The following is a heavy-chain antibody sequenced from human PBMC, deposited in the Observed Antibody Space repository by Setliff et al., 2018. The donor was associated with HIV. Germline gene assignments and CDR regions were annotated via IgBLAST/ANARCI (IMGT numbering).Heavy chain of an antibody. CDR3: TTDLGSGRFSWNNN. V-gene: IGHV3-15*01. CDR1: GFTFSNAW. CDR2: IRNKKNGGTT. J-gene: IGHJ4*02. Sequence: PGGSLRLSCAAAGFTFSNAWMTWVRQAPGKGLEWVARIRNKKNGGTTYYAAPVEGRFTISRDDSKNTPSLQMNSLKTEDTAIYYCTTDLGSGRFSWNNNWGQGTLVTVSS. D-gene: IGHD1-26*01.